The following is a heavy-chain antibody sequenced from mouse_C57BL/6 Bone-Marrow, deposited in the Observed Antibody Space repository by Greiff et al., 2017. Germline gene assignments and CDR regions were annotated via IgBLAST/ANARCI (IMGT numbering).Heavy chain of an antibody. CDR3: ARIGSDGYYVIYSMDD. J-gene: IGHJ4*01. V-gene: IGHV8-8*01. CDR1: GFPLSTFGMG. CDR2: IWWDDDK. D-gene: IGHD2-3*01. Sequence: QVTLKESGPGILQPSQSLSLTCSFSGFPLSTFGMGVGWLRQPSGKGLEWLAHIWWDDDKYYNPALKSRLTTSKDTSKNQVFLKNANVDTAVTATYDCARIGSDGYYVIYSMDDWGQGTSGTVSS.